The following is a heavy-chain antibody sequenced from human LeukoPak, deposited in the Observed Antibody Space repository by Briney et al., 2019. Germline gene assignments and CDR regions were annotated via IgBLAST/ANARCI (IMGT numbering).Heavy chain of an antibody. CDR1: GYTFTSYY. CDR2: INPSGGST. CDR3: ARVQLLLPLLDY. Sequence: GASVKVSCKASGYTFTSYYMHWVRQAPGQGLEWMGIINPSGGSTSYAQKFQGRVTMTRDTSTSTVYMELSSLRSEDTDVYYCARVQLLLPLLDYWGQGTLVTVSS. D-gene: IGHD3-10*01. V-gene: IGHV1-46*01. J-gene: IGHJ4*02.